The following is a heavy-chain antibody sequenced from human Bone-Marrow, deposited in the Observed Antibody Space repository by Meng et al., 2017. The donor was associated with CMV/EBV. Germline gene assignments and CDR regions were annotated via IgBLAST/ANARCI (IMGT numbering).Heavy chain of an antibody. CDR2: ICSSTSYL. D-gene: IGHD6-19*01. J-gene: IGHJ4*02. Sequence: GGGQPMPAISLTLYLAGYTVTFSSYSMNWVRQSPWKGLEWVGSICSSTSYLYYADSVMGRFIIFTANDKNSLYLLKISLGAEDTSVYYCARSAVEGYCDYWGQGTLVTVSS. CDR3: ARSAVEGYCDY. V-gene: IGHV3-21*01. CDR1: TVTFSSYS.